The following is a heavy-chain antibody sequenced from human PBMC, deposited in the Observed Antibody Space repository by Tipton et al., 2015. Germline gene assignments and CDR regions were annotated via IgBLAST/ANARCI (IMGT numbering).Heavy chain of an antibody. V-gene: IGHV3-30*18. CDR3: AKDRVDIVVVPATGYSYFGMDV. J-gene: IGHJ6*02. Sequence: SLRLSCAASGFTFSTYAMHWVRQAPGKGLEWVAVISYDGSNKYYADSVKGRFTISRDNSKHTLYLQMNSLRAEDTAVYYCAKDRVDIVVVPATGYSYFGMDVWGQGTTVTVSS. CDR2: ISYDGSNK. D-gene: IGHD2-2*03. CDR1: GFTFSTYA.